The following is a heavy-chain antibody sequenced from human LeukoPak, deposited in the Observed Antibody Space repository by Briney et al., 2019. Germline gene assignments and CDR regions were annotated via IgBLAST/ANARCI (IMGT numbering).Heavy chain of an antibody. CDR3: ARAVAGGSYYGMDV. CDR2: MNPISGNT. J-gene: IGHJ6*01. D-gene: IGHD6-19*01. CDR1: GYTFTSYD. Sequence: ASVKVSCKASGYTFTSYDINWVRQATGQGLEWMGWMNPISGNTGYAQKFQGRVTMTRNTSISTAYMELNSLRSEDTAVYYCARAVAGGSYYGMDVWGQGTTVTVSS. V-gene: IGHV1-8*01.